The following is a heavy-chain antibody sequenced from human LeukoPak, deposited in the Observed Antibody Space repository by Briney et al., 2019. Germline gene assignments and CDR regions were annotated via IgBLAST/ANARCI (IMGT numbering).Heavy chain of an antibody. CDR2: INPNSGGT. Sequence: GASVKVSCTASGYTFTGYYMHWVRQAPGQGLEWMGRINPNSGGTNYAQKFQGRVTMTRDTSISTAYMELSRLRSDDTAVYYCARVFPSTVTTTYGGYWGQGTLVTVSS. V-gene: IGHV1-2*06. CDR1: GYTFTGYY. CDR3: ARVFPSTVTTTYGGY. D-gene: IGHD4-17*01. J-gene: IGHJ4*02.